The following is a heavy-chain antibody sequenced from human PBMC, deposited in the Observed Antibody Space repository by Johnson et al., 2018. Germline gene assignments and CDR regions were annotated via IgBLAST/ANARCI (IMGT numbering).Heavy chain of an antibody. CDR1: SGSVSSSSYY. CDR2: IYYSGST. V-gene: IGHV4-39*07. Sequence: QVQLQESGPGLVKPSETLSLTCTVSSGSVSSSSYYWGWIRQPPGKGLEWIGTIYYSGSTYYSPSLKSRVTISVDTSKNQFSLNLRSVTAADTAVYYFARSSDGYCRGGICYSYAFDIWGQGTMVTVSS. J-gene: IGHJ3*02. CDR3: ARSSDGYCRGGICYSYAFDI. D-gene: IGHD2-15*01.